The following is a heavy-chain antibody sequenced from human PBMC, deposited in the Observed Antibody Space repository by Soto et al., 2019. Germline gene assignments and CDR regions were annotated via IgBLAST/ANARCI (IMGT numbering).Heavy chain of an antibody. CDR2: ISGSGSTI. D-gene: IGHD3-22*01. V-gene: IGHV3-23*01. Sequence: LRLSCAASGFTFSSYAVSWVRQAPGKGPEWISSISGSGSTIHYADSVKGRFTISRDNSKNTLYLQMSSLRAEDTAVYYCAKVFYYYDSSGYYYFDYWGQGTLVTVSS. CDR3: AKVFYYYDSSGYYYFDY. CDR1: GFTFSSYA. J-gene: IGHJ4*02.